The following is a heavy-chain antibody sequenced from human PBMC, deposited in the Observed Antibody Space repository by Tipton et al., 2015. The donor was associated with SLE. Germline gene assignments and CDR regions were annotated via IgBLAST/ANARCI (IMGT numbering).Heavy chain of an antibody. J-gene: IGHJ3*02. CDR3: ARDTAHYGSGDGAFDI. Sequence: LRLSCTVSGASISSHYWNWIRQTPGKGLEWIGYIYYSRHTNYNPSLESRVTISIDTSKNQLSLKLTSVTAADTAVYYCARDTAHYGSGDGAFDIWGQGTMVTVSS. D-gene: IGHD3-10*01. CDR1: GASISSHY. V-gene: IGHV4-59*11. CDR2: IYYSRHT.